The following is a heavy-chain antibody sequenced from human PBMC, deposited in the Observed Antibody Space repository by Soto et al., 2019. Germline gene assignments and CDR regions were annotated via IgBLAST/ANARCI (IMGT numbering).Heavy chain of an antibody. CDR3: ARDGRRVGATTNYYYGMDV. CDR2: TYYRSKWYN. J-gene: IGHJ6*02. Sequence: SQTLSLTCVISGDSVSSNSAAWNWIRQSPSRGLEWLGRTYYRSKWYNDYAVSVKSRITINPDTSKNQFSLQLNSVTPEDTAVYSCARDGRRVGATTNYYYGMDVWGQGTTVTVSS. V-gene: IGHV6-1*01. D-gene: IGHD1-26*01. CDR1: GDSVSSNSAA.